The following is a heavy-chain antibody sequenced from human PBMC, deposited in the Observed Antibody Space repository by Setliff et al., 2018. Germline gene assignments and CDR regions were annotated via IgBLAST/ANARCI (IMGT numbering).Heavy chain of an antibody. J-gene: IGHJ4*02. D-gene: IGHD3-22*01. CDR1: GYTFTSYG. V-gene: IGHV1-18*01. Sequence: ASVKVSCKASGYTFTSYGISWVRQAPGQGLEWMGWISAYNGNTNYAQKLQGRVTMTTDTSTSTAYMELRSLRSDDTAVYYCARDRSGAGGYYDSSGYYDYWGQGTLVTVSS. CDR2: ISAYNGNT. CDR3: ARDRSGAGGYYDSSGYYDY.